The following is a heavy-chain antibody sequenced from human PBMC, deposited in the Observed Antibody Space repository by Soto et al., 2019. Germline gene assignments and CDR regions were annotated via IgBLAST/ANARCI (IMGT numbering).Heavy chain of an antibody. J-gene: IGHJ4*02. V-gene: IGHV1-69*06. CDR3: VRQVRGIFGFYY. Sequence: QVPLVQSGAEVKKPGSSVKVSCKASGGTFSSYAISWVRQAPGQGLEWMGGIIPIFGTANYAQKFQGRVTITADKSTSTAYMGLGSLRYEDTDVYYCVRQVRGIFGFYYWGQGTLVTVSS. CDR1: GGTFSSYA. D-gene: IGHD3-3*01. CDR2: IIPIFGTA.